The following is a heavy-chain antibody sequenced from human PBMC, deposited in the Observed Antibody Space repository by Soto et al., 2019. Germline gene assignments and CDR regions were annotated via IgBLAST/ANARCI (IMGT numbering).Heavy chain of an antibody. Sequence: GESLKISCKGSGYSFTSYWISWVRQMPGKGLEWMGRIDPSDSYTNYSPSFQGHVTISADKSISTAYLQWSSLKASDTAMYYCARTFYYYDSSGYNYYYGMDVWGQGTTVTVSS. V-gene: IGHV5-10-1*01. CDR1: GYSFTSYW. D-gene: IGHD3-22*01. CDR2: IDPSDSYT. CDR3: ARTFYYYDSSGYNYYYGMDV. J-gene: IGHJ6*02.